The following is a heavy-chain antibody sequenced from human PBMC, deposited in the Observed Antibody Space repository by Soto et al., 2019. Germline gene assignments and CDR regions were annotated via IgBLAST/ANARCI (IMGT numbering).Heavy chain of an antibody. CDR1: GFTFSSYA. CDR2: ISGSGGST. Sequence: EVQLLESGGGLVQPGGSLRLSCAASGFTFSSYAMRWVRQAPVKGLEWVSAISGSGGSTYYADSVKGRFTISRDNSKNTLYLQMNSLRAEDTAVYYCARPGSGSYYDYWGQATLVTVSS. CDR3: ARPGSGSYYDY. V-gene: IGHV3-23*01. J-gene: IGHJ4*02. D-gene: IGHD1-26*01.